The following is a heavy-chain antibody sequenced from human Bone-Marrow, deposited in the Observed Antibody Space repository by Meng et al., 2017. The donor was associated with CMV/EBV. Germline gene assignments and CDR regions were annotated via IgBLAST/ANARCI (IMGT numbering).Heavy chain of an antibody. Sequence: SEPLSLTCTVSGGSISSYYWSWIRQPPGKGLEWLGYIYYSGSTNYNPSLKSRVTMSVDTSKNQFSLKLTSVTAADTAVYYCARQPPGSAAFDIWGQGTMVTVSS. V-gene: IGHV4-59*01. D-gene: IGHD3-10*01. J-gene: IGHJ3*02. CDR1: GGSISSYY. CDR3: ARQPPGSAAFDI. CDR2: IYYSGST.